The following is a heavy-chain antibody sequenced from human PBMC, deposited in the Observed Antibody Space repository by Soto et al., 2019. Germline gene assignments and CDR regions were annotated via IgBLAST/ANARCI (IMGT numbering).Heavy chain of an antibody. V-gene: IGHV3-21*01. D-gene: IGHD5-12*01. CDR2: ISSSSSYI. Sequence: EVQLVESGGGLVKPGGSLRLSCAASGFTFSSYSMNWVRQAPGKGLEWVSSISSSSSYIYYADSVKGRFTISRDNAKNSLYLQMNSLRAEDTAVYYCARDWDGYNAADYWCQGTLVTVS. J-gene: IGHJ4*02. CDR1: GFTFSSYS. CDR3: ARDWDGYNAADY.